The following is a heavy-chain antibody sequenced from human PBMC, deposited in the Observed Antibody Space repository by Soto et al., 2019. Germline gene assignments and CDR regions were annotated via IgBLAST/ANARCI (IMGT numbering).Heavy chain of an antibody. J-gene: IGHJ4*02. Sequence: ASVRVSCKASGYTFNFYGITWVRQAPGQGLEWMGWISGFNGNTNYAADLQGRVTMTTDTSTSTAYMELRGLRSDDTAVYYCARIGVSSGHESPDFDSWGQGTLVTVSS. D-gene: IGHD3-16*01. CDR2: ISGFNGNT. V-gene: IGHV1-18*01. CDR3: ARIGVSSGHESPDFDS. CDR1: GYTFNFYG.